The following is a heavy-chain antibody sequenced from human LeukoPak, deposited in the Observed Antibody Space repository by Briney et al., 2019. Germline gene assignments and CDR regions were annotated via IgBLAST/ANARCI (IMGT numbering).Heavy chain of an antibody. J-gene: IGHJ4*02. CDR2: IIPIFGTA. CDR1: GGTFISYA. D-gene: IGHD2-2*01. V-gene: IGHV1-69*13. Sequence: SVTVSFKASGGTFISYAISWVRQAPGQGGEGMGGIIPIFGTANYAQKFQGRVTITADESTSTAYMELSSLRSEGTAVYYCARDRSGNVVVPAAYFDYWGQGTLVTVSS. CDR3: ARDRSGNVVVPAAYFDY.